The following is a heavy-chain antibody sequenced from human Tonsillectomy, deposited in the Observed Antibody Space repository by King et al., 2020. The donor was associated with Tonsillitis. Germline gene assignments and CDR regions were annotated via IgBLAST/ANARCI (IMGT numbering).Heavy chain of an antibody. J-gene: IGHJ5*02. Sequence: QLQESGPGLVKPSETLSLTCTVSGGSISSSSYYWGWIRQPPGKGLEWIGSIYYSGSTYYNPSLKSRVTISVDTSKNQFSLKLSSVTAADTAVYYCERHFQDTAMANNWFDPWGQGTLVTVSS. V-gene: IGHV4-39*07. CDR3: ERHFQDTAMANNWFDP. D-gene: IGHD5-18*01. CDR2: IYYSGST. CDR1: GGSISSSSYY.